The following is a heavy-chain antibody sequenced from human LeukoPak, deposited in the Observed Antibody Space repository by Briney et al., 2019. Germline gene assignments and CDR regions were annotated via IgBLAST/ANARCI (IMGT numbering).Heavy chain of an antibody. J-gene: IGHJ4*02. CDR3: ARDRDTAMVTIDY. D-gene: IGHD5-18*01. CDR2: MNPNSGNT. V-gene: IGHV1-8*01. CDR1: GYTFTSYD. Sequence: ASVKVSCKASGYTFTSYDINWVRQATGQGLEWMGWMNPNSGNTGYAQKFQGRVTMTRNTSISTAYMELSSLRSEDTAVYYCARDRDTAMVTIDYWGQGTLVTVSS.